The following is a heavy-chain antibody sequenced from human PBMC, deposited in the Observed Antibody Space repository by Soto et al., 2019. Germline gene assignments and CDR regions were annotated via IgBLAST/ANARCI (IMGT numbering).Heavy chain of an antibody. V-gene: IGHV4-59*11. CDR3: TRAHWSSEY. CDR1: GGSISNHY. Sequence: QVQLQESGPGLVKPSETLSLTCTVSGGSISNHYWSWLRQPPWKGLEWIGYIYYNGNTNYNPSLKSRVTLSVDTSKNQISLKFRSVTAADTAVYYCTRAHWSSEYWGQGTLVTFSS. J-gene: IGHJ4*02. D-gene: IGHD2-8*02. CDR2: IYYNGNT.